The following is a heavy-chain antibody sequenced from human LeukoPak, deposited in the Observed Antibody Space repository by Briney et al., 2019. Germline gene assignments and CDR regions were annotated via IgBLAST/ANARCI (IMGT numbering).Heavy chain of an antibody. V-gene: IGHV3-11*01. CDR2: ISSSGSTI. D-gene: IGHD3-10*01. CDR3: ARESGSVVRGSSWYYYYYMDV. J-gene: IGHJ6*03. Sequence: GGSLRLSCAASGFTFSDYYMSWIRQAPGKGLEWVSYISSSGSTIYYADSVKGRFTISRDNAKNSLYLQMNNLRAEDTAVYYCARESGSVVRGSSWYYYYYMDVWGKGTTVTVSS. CDR1: GFTFSDYY.